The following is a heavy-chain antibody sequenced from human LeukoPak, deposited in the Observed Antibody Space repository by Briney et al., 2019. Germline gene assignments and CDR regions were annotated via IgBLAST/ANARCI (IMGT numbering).Heavy chain of an antibody. V-gene: IGHV1-18*04. CDR1: GYTFIGYY. J-gene: IGHJ4*02. CDR2: ISPYNGNT. Sequence: ASVKVSCKASGYTFIGYYMHWVRQAPGQGLEWMGWISPYNGNTKYLQKLQGRVTMTTDTSTSTAYMEVRSLRSDDTAVYYCAREESIGSYQFLHDYWGQGTLVTVSS. CDR3: AREESIGSYQFLHDY. D-gene: IGHD1-26*01.